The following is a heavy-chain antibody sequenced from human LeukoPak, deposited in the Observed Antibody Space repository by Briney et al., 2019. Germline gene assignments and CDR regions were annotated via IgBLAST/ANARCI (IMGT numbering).Heavy chain of an antibody. J-gene: IGHJ5*02. D-gene: IGHD2/OR15-2a*01. Sequence: PSETLSLTCTVSGGSISSHYWNWIRQPAGKRLEWIGRVYSRGSTNYNPSLKSRVTVSVDNSKNQFSLKLSSVTVADTAVYYCARSCNDYNWFDPWGQGILVTVSA. CDR3: ARSCNDYNWFDP. CDR2: VYSRGST. V-gene: IGHV4-4*07. CDR1: GGSISSHY.